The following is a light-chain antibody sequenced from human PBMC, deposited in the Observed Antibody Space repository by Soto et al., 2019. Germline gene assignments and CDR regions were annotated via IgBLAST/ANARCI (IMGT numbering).Light chain of an antibody. CDR3: QQYNNWRWT. CDR1: QSVSSSY. V-gene: IGKV3-15*01. CDR2: GAS. Sequence: EIVLSQSPGTLSLYPGERASLSCRASQSVSSSYLAWYQQKPGQAPRLLIYGASTRATGIPARFSGSGSGTEFTLTISSLQSEDFAVYYCQQYNNWRWTFGQGTKVDI. J-gene: IGKJ1*01.